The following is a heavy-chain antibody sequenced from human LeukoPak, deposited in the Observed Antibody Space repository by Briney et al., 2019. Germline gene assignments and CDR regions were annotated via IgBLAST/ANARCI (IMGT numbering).Heavy chain of an antibody. V-gene: IGHV3-23*01. Sequence: GGSLRLSCAASGFTFSSYAMSWVRQAPGKGLEWVSAISGSGGSTYYADSVKGRFTISRDNSKNTLYLQMNSLRAEDTAVYYCAKDLAMIVVVITPGADYWGQGTLVTVSS. CDR3: AKDLAMIVVVITPGADY. J-gene: IGHJ4*02. CDR1: GFTFSSYA. CDR2: ISGSGGST. D-gene: IGHD3-22*01.